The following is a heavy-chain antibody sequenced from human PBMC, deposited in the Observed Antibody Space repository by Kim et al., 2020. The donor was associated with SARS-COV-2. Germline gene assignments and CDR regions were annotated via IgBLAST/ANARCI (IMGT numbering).Heavy chain of an antibody. V-gene: IGHV3-48*04. CDR3: ARGNNGFDY. CDR2: SAI. J-gene: IGHJ4*02. Sequence: SAIYYAGSVRGRFTISRDDAKNSLYLLMNSLRAEDSAVYYCARGNNGFDYWGQGTLVTVSS. D-gene: IGHD2-8*01.